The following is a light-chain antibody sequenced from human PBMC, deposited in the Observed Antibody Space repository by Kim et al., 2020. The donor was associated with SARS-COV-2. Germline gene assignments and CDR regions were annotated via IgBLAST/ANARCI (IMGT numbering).Light chain of an antibody. CDR3: QSYNRENVL. CDR2: EDD. Sequence: GKTVTDACAPRIGSIDDNYVQWYQHRPGGVPTTVIYEDDQRPSGVSDRFSGSIDNSSNSASLTISGLRTEDEADYYCQSYNRENVLFGGGTQLTVL. CDR1: IGSIDDNY. V-gene: IGLV6-57*03. J-gene: IGLJ2*01.